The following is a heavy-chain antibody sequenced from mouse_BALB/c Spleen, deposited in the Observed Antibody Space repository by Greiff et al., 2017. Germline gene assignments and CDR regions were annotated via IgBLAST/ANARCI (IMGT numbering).Heavy chain of an antibody. J-gene: IGHJ2*01. CDR2: IRSKSNNYAT. D-gene: IGHD2-10*02. V-gene: IGHV10S3*01. Sequence: GGGLVQPKGSLKLSCAASGFTFNTNAMNWVRQAPGKGLEWVARIRSKSNNYATYYADSVKDRFTISRDDSQSMLYLQMNNLKTEDTAMYYCVREEYGNYFDYWGQGTTLTVSS. CDR3: VREEYGNYFDY. CDR1: GFTFNTNA.